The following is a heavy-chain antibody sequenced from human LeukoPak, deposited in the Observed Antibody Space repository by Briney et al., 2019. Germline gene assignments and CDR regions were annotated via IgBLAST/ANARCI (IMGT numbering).Heavy chain of an antibody. CDR3: AGYCSSTSCYGGNY. D-gene: IGHD2-2*01. V-gene: IGHV1-2*02. Sequence: ASVKISCKASGYTFTGYYMHWVRQAPGQGLEWMGWVNPNSGGTNYAQKFQGRVTMTRDTSISTAYMELSRLRSDDTAVYYCAGYCSSTSCYGGNYWGQGTLVTVSS. CDR2: VNPNSGGT. CDR1: GYTFTGYY. J-gene: IGHJ4*02.